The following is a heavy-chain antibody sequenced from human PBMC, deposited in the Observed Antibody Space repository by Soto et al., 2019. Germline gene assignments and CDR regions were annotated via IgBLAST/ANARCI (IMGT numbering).Heavy chain of an antibody. CDR3: ARAPGCSSTSCALTFFDY. Sequence: SETLSLTCAVYGGSFSGYYWSWIRQPPGKGLEWIGEINHSGSTNYNPSLKSRVTISVGTSKNQFSLKLSSVTAADTAVYYCARAPGCSSTSCALTFFDYWGQGILVTVS. CDR2: INHSGST. V-gene: IGHV4-34*01. J-gene: IGHJ4*02. CDR1: GGSFSGYY. D-gene: IGHD2-2*01.